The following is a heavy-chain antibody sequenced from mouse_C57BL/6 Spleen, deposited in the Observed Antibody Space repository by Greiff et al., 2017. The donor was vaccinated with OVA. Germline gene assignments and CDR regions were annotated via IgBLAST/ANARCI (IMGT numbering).Heavy chain of an antibody. CDR3: ARSGDSTGDY. Sequence: VQLQQPGAELVRPGSSVKLSCKASGYTFPSYWMDWVKQRPGQGLEWIGNIYPSDSETHYNQKFKDKATLTVDKSSSTAYMQLSSLTSEDSAVYYCARSGDSTGDYWGQGTSVTVSS. CDR2: IYPSDSET. D-gene: IGHD3-1*01. CDR1: GYTFPSYW. V-gene: IGHV1-61*01. J-gene: IGHJ4*01.